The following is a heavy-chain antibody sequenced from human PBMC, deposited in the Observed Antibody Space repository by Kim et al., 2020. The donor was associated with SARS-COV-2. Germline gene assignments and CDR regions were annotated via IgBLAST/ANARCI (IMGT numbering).Heavy chain of an antibody. CDR3: ARDPPYYYGSGSYEGHY. J-gene: IGHJ4*02. CDR1: GFTVSSNY. Sequence: GGSLRLSCAASGFTVSSNYMSWVRQAPGKGLEWVSVIYSGGSTYYADYVKGRFTISRDNSKNTLYLQMNSLRAEDTAVYYCARDPPYYYGSGSYEGHYWGQGTLVTVSS. CDR2: IYSGGST. V-gene: IGHV3-66*01. D-gene: IGHD3-10*01.